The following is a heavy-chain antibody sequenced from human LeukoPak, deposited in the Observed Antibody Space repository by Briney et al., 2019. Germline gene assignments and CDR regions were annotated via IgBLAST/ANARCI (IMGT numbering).Heavy chain of an antibody. V-gene: IGHV3-20*04. Sequence: GGSLRLSCAASGFTFDDYGMSWVRQVPGRGLEWVSDIDWNGGSTRYADSVKGRFTISRDNAKNALYLQMNSLRAEDTAVYYCARGSSGWYGIDYWGQGALVNVSS. D-gene: IGHD6-19*01. CDR3: ARGSSGWYGIDY. CDR2: IDWNGGST. CDR1: GFTFDDYG. J-gene: IGHJ4*02.